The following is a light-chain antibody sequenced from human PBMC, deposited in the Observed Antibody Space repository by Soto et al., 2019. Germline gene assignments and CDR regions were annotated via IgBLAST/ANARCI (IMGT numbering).Light chain of an antibody. CDR1: SSNIGAGYD. Sequence: QSVLTQPPSVSRPPGQRVTISCTRSSSNIGAGYDVHWYQQLPGTAPKLLIYGNSNRPSGVPDRFSGSKSGTSASLAITGLQAEDEADYYCQSYDSSLSEVFGTGTKLTVL. V-gene: IGLV1-40*01. CDR3: QSYDSSLSEV. CDR2: GNS. J-gene: IGLJ1*01.